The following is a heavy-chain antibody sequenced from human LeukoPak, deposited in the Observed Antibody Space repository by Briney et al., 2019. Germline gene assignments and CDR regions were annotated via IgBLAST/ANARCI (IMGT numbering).Heavy chain of an antibody. CDR3: ARGGGYYAIDY. CDR2: IYSGGST. V-gene: IGHV3-23*03. CDR1: GFTFTSYA. D-gene: IGHD1-26*01. Sequence: PGGSLRLSCAASGFTFTSYAMSWVRQAPGKGLEWVSVIYSGGSTYYADSVKGRFTISRDNSKNTLYLQMNSLRAEDTAVYYCARGGGYYAIDYWGQGTLVTVSS. J-gene: IGHJ4*02.